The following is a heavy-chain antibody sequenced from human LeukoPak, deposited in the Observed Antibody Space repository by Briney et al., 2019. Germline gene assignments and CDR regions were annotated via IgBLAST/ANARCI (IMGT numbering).Heavy chain of an antibody. CDR3: ARESALSYYYMDV. CDR1: GFTFSSYS. CDR2: ISSSSSYI. Sequence: GGSLRLSCAASGFTFSSYSMNWVRQAPGKGLEWVSSISSSSSYIYYADSVKGRFTISRDNAKNSLYLQMNSLRAEDTAVYYCARESALSYYYMDVWGKGTTVTVSS. V-gene: IGHV3-21*01. J-gene: IGHJ6*03.